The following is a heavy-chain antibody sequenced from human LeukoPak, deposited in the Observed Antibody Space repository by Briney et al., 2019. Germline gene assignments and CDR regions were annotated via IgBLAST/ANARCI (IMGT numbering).Heavy chain of an antibody. CDR3: AKFLHPALEWLLYRPYYYYGMDV. V-gene: IGHV3-23*01. D-gene: IGHD3-3*01. CDR2: ISGSGGST. CDR1: GFTFSSYG. Sequence: GGSLRLSCAASGFTFSSYGMHWVRQAPGKGLEWVSAISGSGGSTYYADSVKGRFTISRDNSKNTLYLQMNSLRAEDTAVYYCAKFLHPALEWLLYRPYYYYGMDVWGQGTTVTVSS. J-gene: IGHJ6*02.